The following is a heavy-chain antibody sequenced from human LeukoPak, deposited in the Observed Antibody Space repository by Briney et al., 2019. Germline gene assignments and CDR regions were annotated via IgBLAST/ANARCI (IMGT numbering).Heavy chain of an antibody. Sequence: GGSLRLSCTVSGFTFGDHAMSWVRQAPGKGLEWVGFIRSKTYGGTTEYAASVKGRFIISRDDSTSIAYLQMNSLKTEDTAVYYCTRGPIQLWLYHGMDVWGQGTTITVSS. V-gene: IGHV3-49*04. CDR2: IRSKTYGGTT. D-gene: IGHD5-18*01. J-gene: IGHJ6*02. CDR3: TRGPIQLWLYHGMDV. CDR1: GFTFGDHA.